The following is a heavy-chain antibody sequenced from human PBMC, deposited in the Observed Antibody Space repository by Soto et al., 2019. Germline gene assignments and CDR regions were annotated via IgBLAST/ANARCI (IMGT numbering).Heavy chain of an antibody. V-gene: IGHV3-21*01. J-gene: IGHJ3*01. CDR1: GFTFSDYS. CDR2: IVCRNTSHP. CDR3: ASDKDAFYV. Sequence: EGKLVQSGGGLVKPAGSLRLSCVASGFTFSDYSMNWVRQAPGKGLEWVASIVCRNTSHPYYTSSVKGRFTISRDNAKSSLYLQMDSLRPVDTSMYYCASDKDAFYVWGQGVMVTVS.